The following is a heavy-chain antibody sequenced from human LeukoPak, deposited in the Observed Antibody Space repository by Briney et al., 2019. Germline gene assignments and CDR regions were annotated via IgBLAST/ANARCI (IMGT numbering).Heavy chain of an antibody. CDR1: GGSFSGYY. Sequence: SETLSLTCAVYGGSFSGYYWSWIRQPPGKGLEWIGEINHSGSTNYNPSLKSRVTISVDTSKNRFSLKLSSVTAADTAVYYCASRRIRGYSYGYDFSYWGQGTLVTVSS. J-gene: IGHJ4*02. CDR2: INHSGST. CDR3: ASRRIRGYSYGYDFSY. V-gene: IGHV4-34*01. D-gene: IGHD5-18*01.